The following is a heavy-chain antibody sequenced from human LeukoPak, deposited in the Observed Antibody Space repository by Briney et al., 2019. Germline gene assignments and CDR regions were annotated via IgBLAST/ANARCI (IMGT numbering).Heavy chain of an antibody. D-gene: IGHD2-21*02. V-gene: IGHV3-73*01. CDR1: GFTFSGSV. J-gene: IGHJ4*02. CDR2: IRSKTNNDAT. CDR3: TRRAYCGDDCYSGLDY. Sequence: GGSLKLSCAASGFTFSGSVMHWVRQPSGTGLKWVGRIRSKTNNDATAYAASVKGRFTIYRDDSKNVAYLQMNSLKIEDTAVYFCTRRAYCGDDCYSGLDYWGQGTLVTVSS.